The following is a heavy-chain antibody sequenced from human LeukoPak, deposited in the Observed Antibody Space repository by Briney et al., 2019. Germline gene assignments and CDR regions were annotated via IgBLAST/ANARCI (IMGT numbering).Heavy chain of an antibody. D-gene: IGHD2-15*01. Sequence: SETLSLTCTVSGGSISSSSYYWSWIRQPPGKGQEWIGEINHSGSTNYNPSLKSRVTISVDTSKNQFSLKLSSVTAADTAVYYCARRVENKSGHIGSKVKSGGKWWNLTWKTAVRAEAGPDYYYYYMDVWGKGTTVTISS. CDR1: GGSISSSSYY. CDR2: INHSGST. J-gene: IGHJ6*03. CDR3: ARRVENKSGHIGSKVKSGGKWWNLTWKTAVRAEAGPDYYYYYMDV. V-gene: IGHV4-39*07.